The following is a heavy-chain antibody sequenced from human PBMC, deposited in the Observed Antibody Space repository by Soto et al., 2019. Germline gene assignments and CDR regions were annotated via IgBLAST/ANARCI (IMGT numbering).Heavy chain of an antibody. J-gene: IGHJ4*02. CDR2: IYPGDSDT. CDR3: ATRGHIHAYFHX. V-gene: IGHV5-51*01. D-gene: IGHD5-18*01. Sequence: GEALKITWKGSGYTFTSYWIAWVRQMPGKGLEWMVLIYPGDSDTRYSTSFQGKVTISADKLTDNAYLQWSSLKASDTAMYYCATRGHIHAYFHXWGQGTLVTVSX. CDR1: GYTFTSYW.